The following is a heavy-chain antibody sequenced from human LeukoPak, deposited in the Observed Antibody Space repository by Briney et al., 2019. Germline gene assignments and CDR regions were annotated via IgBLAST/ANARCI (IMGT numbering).Heavy chain of an antibody. CDR2: IKQDGSEK. CDR3: ARDCQGQWLVRGNY. Sequence: GGSLRLSCAASGFTFSSYWMSWVRQAPGKGLEWVANIKQDGSEKYYVDSVKGRFTISRDNAKNSLYLQMNSLRAEDTAVYYCARDCQGQWLVRGNYWGQGTLVTVSS. D-gene: IGHD6-19*01. J-gene: IGHJ4*02. V-gene: IGHV3-7*01. CDR1: GFTFSSYW.